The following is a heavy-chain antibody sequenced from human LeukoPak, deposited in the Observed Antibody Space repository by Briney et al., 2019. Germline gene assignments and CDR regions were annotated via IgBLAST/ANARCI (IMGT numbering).Heavy chain of an antibody. V-gene: IGHV4-30-2*01. CDR2: IYHSGST. CDR3: ARGWNSWFDP. D-gene: IGHD2-15*01. CDR1: GGSIGSGGYS. Sequence: SQTLSLTCAVSGGSIGSGGYSWSWIRQPPGKGLEWIGYIYHSGSTYYNPSLKSRVTISVDRSKNQFSLKLSSVTAADTAVYYCARGWNSWFDPWGQGTLVTVSS. J-gene: IGHJ5*02.